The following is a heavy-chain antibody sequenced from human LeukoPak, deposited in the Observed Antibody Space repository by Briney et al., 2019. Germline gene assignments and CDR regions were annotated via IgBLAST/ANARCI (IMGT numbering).Heavy chain of an antibody. CDR2: INPSGGST. CDR1: GYTFINYY. Sequence: APVKVSCKASGYTFINYYMHWVRQAPGQGLEWMGIINPSGGSTSYAQKFQGRVTMTRDTSTSTVYMELSSLRSEDTAVYYCARDLINDRPMTTVTHGMDVWGQGTTVTVSS. V-gene: IGHV1-46*01. J-gene: IGHJ6*02. D-gene: IGHD4-17*01. CDR3: ARDLINDRPMTTVTHGMDV.